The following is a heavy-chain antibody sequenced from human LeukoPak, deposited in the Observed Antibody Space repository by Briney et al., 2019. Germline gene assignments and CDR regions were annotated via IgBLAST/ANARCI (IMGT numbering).Heavy chain of an antibody. Sequence: GGSLRLSCASSVFPFRKYAMHWVRQAPGKWLEWVAFIRFDGSNKNYADSVKGRFTISRDNSKKTLFLQMNSLRREDTAVYYCARDRITMINWYFDLWGRGTLVTVSS. V-gene: IGHV3-30*02. CDR1: VFPFRKYA. D-gene: IGHD3-22*01. CDR2: IRFDGSNK. CDR3: ARDRITMINWYFDL. J-gene: IGHJ2*01.